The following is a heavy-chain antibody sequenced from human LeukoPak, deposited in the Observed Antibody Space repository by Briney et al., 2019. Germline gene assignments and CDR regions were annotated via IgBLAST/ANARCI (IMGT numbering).Heavy chain of an antibody. CDR2: ISGSGDST. CDR3: AKGPSGIVVVPGDY. Sequence: GGSLRLSCAASGFTFTDYAMTWVRQAPGKGLEWVSGISGSGDSTYHADSVRGRFAISRDNSRNTLYLQMNSLRAEDTAVYYCAKGPSGIVVVPGDYWGQGTLVTVSS. CDR1: GFTFTDYA. J-gene: IGHJ4*02. V-gene: IGHV3-23*01. D-gene: IGHD2-2*01.